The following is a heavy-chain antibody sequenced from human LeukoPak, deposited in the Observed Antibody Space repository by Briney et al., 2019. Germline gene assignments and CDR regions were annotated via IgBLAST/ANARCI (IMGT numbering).Heavy chain of an antibody. CDR2: FDPEDGET. CDR1: GYTLTELS. D-gene: IGHD6-19*01. Sequence: EASVKVSCKVSGYTLTELSMHWVRQAPGKGLEWMGGFDPEDGETIYAQKFQGRVTMTEDTSTDTAYMELSSLRSEDTAVYYCALLRLYSSGWYPVLDYWGQGTLVTVSS. J-gene: IGHJ4*02. V-gene: IGHV1-24*01. CDR3: ALLRLYSSGWYPVLDY.